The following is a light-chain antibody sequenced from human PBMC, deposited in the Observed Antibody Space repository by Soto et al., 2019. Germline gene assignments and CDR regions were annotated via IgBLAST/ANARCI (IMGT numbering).Light chain of an antibody. Sequence: EIVLTQSPGTLSLSPGERATLSCRASQSVRSNYLAWYQQKPGQAPSLLIYDASSRATGIPDRFSGSGSGTDFTLTISRLEPEDFAMYYCQQYGSSAPITFGQGTRLEIE. J-gene: IGKJ5*01. CDR2: DAS. CDR3: QQYGSSAPIT. CDR1: QSVRSNY. V-gene: IGKV3-20*01.